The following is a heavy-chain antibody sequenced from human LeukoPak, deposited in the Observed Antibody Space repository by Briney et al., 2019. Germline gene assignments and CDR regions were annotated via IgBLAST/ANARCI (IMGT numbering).Heavy chain of an antibody. D-gene: IGHD5-12*01. J-gene: IGHJ4*02. V-gene: IGHV1-69*05. CDR3: ATGGRATNFDY. Sequence: ASVKVSCTASGGTFSSYAISWVRQAPGQGLEWMGGIIPIFGTANYAQKFQGRVTITTDESTSTAYMELSSLRSEDTAVYYCATGGRATNFDYWGQGTLVTVSS. CDR1: GGTFSSYA. CDR2: IIPIFGTA.